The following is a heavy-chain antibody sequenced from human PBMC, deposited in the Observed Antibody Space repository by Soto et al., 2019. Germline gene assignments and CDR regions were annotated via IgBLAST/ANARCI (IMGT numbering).Heavy chain of an antibody. V-gene: IGHV1-69*01. CDR3: ARDHIRSIAARYYYYYGMDV. CDR1: GGTFSSYA. J-gene: IGHJ6*02. D-gene: IGHD6-6*01. Sequence: QVQLVQSGAEVRKPGSSVKVSCKASGGTFSSYAMSWVRQAPGQGLEWMGGIIPIFGPANYARKFQGRVTITADESTSTAYMELSSLRSEDTAVYYCARDHIRSIAARYYYYYGMDVWGQGTTVTVSS. CDR2: IIPIFGPA.